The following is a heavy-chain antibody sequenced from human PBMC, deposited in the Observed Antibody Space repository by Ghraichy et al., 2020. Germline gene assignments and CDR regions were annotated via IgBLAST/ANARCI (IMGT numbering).Heavy chain of an antibody. CDR1: GFTFIGYS. CDR2: IGSRSSNI. V-gene: IGHV3-48*02. CDR3: ARSLANRYYFYGMDF. Sequence: GGSLRLSCAASGFTFIGYSMNWVRRAPGKGLEWVSYIGSRSSNIYYADSVEGRFTISRDNAKKSLYLQMDRLTDEDTGVYYCARSLANRYYFYGMDFWGQGTTVNVSS. J-gene: IGHJ6*02.